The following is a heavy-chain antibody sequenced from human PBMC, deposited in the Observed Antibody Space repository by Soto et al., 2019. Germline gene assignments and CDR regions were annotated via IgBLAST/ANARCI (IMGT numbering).Heavy chain of an antibody. CDR3: ARDLALDYGGNSGGPFDY. V-gene: IGHV1-69*08. CDR1: GGTFSSYT. J-gene: IGHJ4*02. CDR2: IIPILGIA. D-gene: IGHD4-17*01. Sequence: QVQLVQSGAEVKKPGSSVKVSCKASGGTFSSYTISWVRQAPGQGLEWMGRIIPILGIANYAQKFQGRVTITADKSTSTAYMELSSLRSEDTAVYYCARDLALDYGGNSGGPFDYWGQGTLVTVSS.